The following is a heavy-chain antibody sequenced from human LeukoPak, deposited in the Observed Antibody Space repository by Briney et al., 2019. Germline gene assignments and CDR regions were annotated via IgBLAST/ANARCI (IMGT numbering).Heavy chain of an antibody. J-gene: IGHJ4*02. V-gene: IGHV3-74*01. CDR2: INSDGSST. Sequence: GGPLRLSCAASGFTFSSYWMHWVRQAPGKGLVWVSRINSDGSSTSYADSVKGRFTISRDNAKNTLYLQMNSLRAEDTAVYYCATSSSWYHYFDYWGQGTLVTVSS. D-gene: IGHD6-13*01. CDR1: GFTFSSYW. CDR3: ATSSSWYHYFDY.